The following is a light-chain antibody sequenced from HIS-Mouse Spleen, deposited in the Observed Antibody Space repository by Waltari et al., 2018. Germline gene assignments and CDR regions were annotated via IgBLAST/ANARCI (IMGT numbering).Light chain of an antibody. J-gene: IGLJ3*02. CDR2: KDS. Sequence: SYELTQPPSVSVSPGQTARIPCSGDALPKKYAYWYQQKSGPAPVLVIYKDSKRPSGIPERFSGSSSGTMATLTISGAQVEDEADYYCYSTDSSGNHRVFGGGTKLTVL. V-gene: IGLV3-10*01. CDR1: ALPKKY. CDR3: YSTDSSGNHRV.